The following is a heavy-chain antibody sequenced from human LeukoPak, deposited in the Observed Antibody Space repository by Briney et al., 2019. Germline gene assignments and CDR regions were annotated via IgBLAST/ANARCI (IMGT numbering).Heavy chain of an antibody. Sequence: GGSLRLSCAASGFTFSSYSMNWVRQAPGKGLEWVSSISSSSSYIYYADSVKGRFTISRDNAKNSLYLQMNSLRAEDTAVYYCASHTYYYDSSGYNWGQRTLVTVSS. D-gene: IGHD3-22*01. V-gene: IGHV3-21*01. CDR2: ISSSSSYI. J-gene: IGHJ4*02. CDR3: ASHTYYYDSSGYN. CDR1: GFTFSSYS.